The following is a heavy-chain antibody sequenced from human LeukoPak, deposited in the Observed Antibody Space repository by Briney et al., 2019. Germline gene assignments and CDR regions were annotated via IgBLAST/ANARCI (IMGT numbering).Heavy chain of an antibody. CDR1: GFTFINAW. V-gene: IGHV3-66*01. CDR3: AELGITMIGGV. Sequence: GGSLRLSCAASGFTFINAWMAWVRQAPGKGLEWVSVIYSGGSTYYADSVKGRFTISRDNAKNSLYLQMNSLRAEDTAVYYCAELGITMIGGVWGKGTTVTISS. CDR2: IYSGGST. J-gene: IGHJ6*04. D-gene: IGHD3-10*02.